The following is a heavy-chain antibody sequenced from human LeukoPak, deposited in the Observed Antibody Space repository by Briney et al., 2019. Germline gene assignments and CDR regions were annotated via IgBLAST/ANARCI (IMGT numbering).Heavy chain of an antibody. J-gene: IGHJ4*02. D-gene: IGHD2-15*01. Sequence: SETLSLTCTVSGGSVSSGSYYWSWIRQPPGKGLEWIGYIYYSGSTNYNPSLKSRVTISVDTSKNQFSLKPSSVTAADTAVYYCARVTPLGYCSGGSCYSPEEWGQGTLVTVSS. CDR2: IYYSGST. V-gene: IGHV4-61*01. CDR1: GGSVSSGSYY. CDR3: ARVTPLGYCSGGSCYSPEE.